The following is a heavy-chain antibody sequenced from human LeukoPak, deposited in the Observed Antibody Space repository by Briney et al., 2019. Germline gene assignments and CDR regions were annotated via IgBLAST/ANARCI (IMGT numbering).Heavy chain of an antibody. Sequence: GGSLRLSCAASGFTFSSYAMNWVRQAPGKGLEWVSAISGSGGTTYYADSVKGRFTISRDNSKNTLYLQMNSLRAEDTAVYYCAKDDSGTRYFDYWGQGTLVTVSS. J-gene: IGHJ4*02. V-gene: IGHV3-23*01. CDR3: AKDDSGTRYFDY. CDR1: GFTFSSYA. CDR2: ISGSGGTT. D-gene: IGHD1-26*01.